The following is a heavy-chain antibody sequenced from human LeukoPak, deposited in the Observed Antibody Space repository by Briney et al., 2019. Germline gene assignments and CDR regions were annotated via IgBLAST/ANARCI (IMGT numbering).Heavy chain of an antibody. CDR3: ATFPRYFDWLPNFDY. V-gene: IGHV1-24*01. CDR1: GYTLTELS. Sequence: ASVTVSCKVSGYTLTELSMHWVRQAPGKGLEWMGGFDPEDGETIYAQKFQGRVTMTEDTSTDTAYMELSSLRSEDTAVYYCATFPRYFDWLPNFDYWGQGTLVTVSS. D-gene: IGHD3-9*01. CDR2: FDPEDGET. J-gene: IGHJ4*02.